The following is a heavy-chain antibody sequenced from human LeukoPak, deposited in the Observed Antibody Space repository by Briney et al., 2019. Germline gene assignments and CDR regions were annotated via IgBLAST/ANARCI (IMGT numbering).Heavy chain of an antibody. CDR2: IRASGGST. CDR1: GFTLSTYA. D-gene: IGHD3-10*01. J-gene: IGHJ4*02. CDR3: AKEGRVRGVVPYFDF. Sequence: GESLRLSCAASGFTLSTYAVSWVRQAPGKGLEWVSAIRASGGSTYYADSVKGRFTISRVTSKNTLYLQMNSLRAEDTAIYYCAKEGRVRGVVPYFDFWGQGTLVTVSS. V-gene: IGHV3-23*01.